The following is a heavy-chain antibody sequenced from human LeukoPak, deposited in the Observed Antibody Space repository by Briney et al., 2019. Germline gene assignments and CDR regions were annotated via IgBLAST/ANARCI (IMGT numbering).Heavy chain of an antibody. CDR1: GFTFSGSA. J-gene: IGHJ4*02. Sequence: GGSLRLSCAASGFTFSGSALHWVRQSSGKGLEWVGRIRSTANGYATAYAASVKGRFTISRDDSKNTAYLQMDSLKTEDTAVYYCTGNYYGSGSYADFDYWGQGTLVTVSS. D-gene: IGHD3-10*01. V-gene: IGHV3-73*01. CDR2: IRSTANGYAT. CDR3: TGNYYGSGSYADFDY.